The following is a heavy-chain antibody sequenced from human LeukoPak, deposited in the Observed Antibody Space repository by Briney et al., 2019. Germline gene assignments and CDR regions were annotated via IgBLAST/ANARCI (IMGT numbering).Heavy chain of an antibody. D-gene: IGHD2-2*01. CDR3: AKDIWDIVVVPAAILDY. J-gene: IGHJ4*02. CDR1: GFTLSSYA. V-gene: IGHV3-23*01. CDR2: ISGSGGST. Sequence: GGSLRLSCAASGFTLSSYAMSWVRQAPGKGLEWVSGISGSGGSTYYADSVKGRFTISRDNSKNTLYLQMNSLRAEDTAVYYCAKDIWDIVVVPAAILDYWGQGTLVTVSS.